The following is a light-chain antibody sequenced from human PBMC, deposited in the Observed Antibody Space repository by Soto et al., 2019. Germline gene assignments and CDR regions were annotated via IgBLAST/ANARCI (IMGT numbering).Light chain of an antibody. CDR2: GAS. CDR1: QSVSTN. Sequence: EIVMTQSPATLSVSPGERATLSCRASQSVSTNIAWYQQKPGQAPRLLIYGASTRATGVPARFTGSGSGTEFTLTISSLQSEDFAVYYCQQYNYWSPFRQGPKLEI. J-gene: IGKJ2*01. V-gene: IGKV3-15*01. CDR3: QQYNYWSP.